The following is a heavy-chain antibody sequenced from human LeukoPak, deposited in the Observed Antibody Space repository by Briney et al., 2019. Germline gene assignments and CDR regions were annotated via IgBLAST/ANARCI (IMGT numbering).Heavy chain of an antibody. CDR1: GGSISSYY. J-gene: IGHJ4*02. Sequence: PSETLSLTCTVSGGSISSYYWSWIRQPPGKGPGWIGYIYYTGSTNYNPSLKSRVTISVGTSKNQFSLKLSSVTAADTAVYYCARDVRDYYNIRGFDYWGQGTLVTVSS. D-gene: IGHD3-22*01. CDR3: ARDVRDYYNIRGFDY. CDR2: IYYTGST. V-gene: IGHV4-59*12.